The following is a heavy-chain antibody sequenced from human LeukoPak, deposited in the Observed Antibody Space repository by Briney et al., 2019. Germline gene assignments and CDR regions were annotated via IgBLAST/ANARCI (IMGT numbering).Heavy chain of an antibody. V-gene: IGHV3-23*01. CDR1: GFTFSSYA. D-gene: IGHD6-19*01. CDR2: ISGSGGST. CDR3: AKDTRIAVAGSDY. Sequence: GGSLRLSCAASGFTFSSYAMSWVRQAPGKGLEWVSAISGSGGSTYYADSVKGRFTISRDNSRNTLYLQMNSLRAEDTAVYYCAKDTRIAVAGSDYWGQGTLVTVSS. J-gene: IGHJ4*02.